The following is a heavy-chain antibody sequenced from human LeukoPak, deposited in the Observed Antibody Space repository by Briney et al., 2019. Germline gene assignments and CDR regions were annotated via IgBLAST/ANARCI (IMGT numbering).Heavy chain of an antibody. V-gene: IGHV4-34*01. CDR3: ARALLYSYGSAGPNFDY. Sequence: TSETLSLTCAVYGGSFSGYYWSWIRQPPGKGLEWIGEINHSGSTNYNPSLKSRVTISVDTSKNQFSLKLSSVTAADTAVYYCARALLYSYGSAGPNFDYWGQGTLVTVSS. CDR2: INHSGST. CDR1: GGSFSGYY. D-gene: IGHD5-18*01. J-gene: IGHJ4*02.